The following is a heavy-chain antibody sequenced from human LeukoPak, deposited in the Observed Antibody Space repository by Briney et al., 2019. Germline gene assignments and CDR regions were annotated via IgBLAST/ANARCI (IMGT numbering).Heavy chain of an antibody. CDR1: GGSIISYY. CDR3: ASDTYSSGWYGDAFDI. V-gene: IGHV4-4*07. D-gene: IGHD6-19*01. J-gene: IGHJ3*02. Sequence: SSETLSLTCTVSGGSIISYYWSWIRQPAGKGLEWIGRIYTSGSTNYNPSLKSRVTMSVDTSKNQFSLKLSSVTAADTAVYYCASDTYSSGWYGDAFDIWGQRTMVTVSS. CDR2: IYTSGST.